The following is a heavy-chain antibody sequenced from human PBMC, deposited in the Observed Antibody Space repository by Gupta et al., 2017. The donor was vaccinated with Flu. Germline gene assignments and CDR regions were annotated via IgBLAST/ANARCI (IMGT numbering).Heavy chain of an antibody. CDR3: ARGLYVQLWSNFDY. V-gene: IGHV3-48*02. CDR1: GFTFSSYS. CDR2: ISGDSASK. D-gene: IGHD5-18*01. Sequence: EVQLVESGGGLVQPGGSLRLSCAASGFTFSSYSMNWVRQAPGKGLEWISYISGDSASKYYADSVKGRFTISRDNVENLLYLQMNSLRDEDTAVYYCARGLYVQLWSNFDYWGQGNLVTVSS. J-gene: IGHJ4*02.